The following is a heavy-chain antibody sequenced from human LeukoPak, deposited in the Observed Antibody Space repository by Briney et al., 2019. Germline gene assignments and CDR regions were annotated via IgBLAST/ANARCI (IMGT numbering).Heavy chain of an antibody. D-gene: IGHD6-19*01. V-gene: IGHV4-59*08. CDR3: ARVGIAVAVDY. CDR1: GGSISSYY. J-gene: IGHJ4*02. Sequence: PSETLSLTCTVSGGSISSYYWSWVRQPPGKGLEWIGYIYYSGSTYYNPSLKSRVTISVDTSKNQFSLKLSSVTAADTAVYYCARVGIAVAVDYWGQGTLVTVSS. CDR2: IYYSGST.